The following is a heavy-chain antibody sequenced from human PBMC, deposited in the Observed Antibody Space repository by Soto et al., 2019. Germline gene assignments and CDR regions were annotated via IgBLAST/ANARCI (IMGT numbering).Heavy chain of an antibody. CDR3: GVSPWSEWGY. Sequence: EVQLLQSGGGLVQPGGSLRLSCAASGFIFSNYGMTWVRQAPGKGLEWVSTITGSGGDTFYADSVKGRFTVSRDNSRNTLSLQINSLRVEDTAVYYCGVSPWSEWGYWGRGPLVTVSS. J-gene: IGHJ4*02. CDR2: ITGSGGDT. V-gene: IGHV3-23*01. CDR1: GFIFSNYG. D-gene: IGHD1-26*01.